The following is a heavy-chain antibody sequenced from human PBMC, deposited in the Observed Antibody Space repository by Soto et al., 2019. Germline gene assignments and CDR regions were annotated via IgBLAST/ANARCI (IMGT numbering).Heavy chain of an antibody. CDR2: IFPGDSDT. Sequence: GESLKISCKASGYNFGAYWIGWVRQMPGRGLEWMGIIFPGDSDTRYSPSFQGQVTISADKSTSTASLQWHSLEASDTAMYYCARLDYGSGTPHFDVWGQGTQVTVSS. V-gene: IGHV5-51*01. CDR3: ARLDYGSGTPHFDV. D-gene: IGHD3-10*01. CDR1: GYNFGAYW. J-gene: IGHJ4*02.